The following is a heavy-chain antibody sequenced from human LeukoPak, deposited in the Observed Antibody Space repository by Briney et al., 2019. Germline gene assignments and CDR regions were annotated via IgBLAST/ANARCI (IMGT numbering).Heavy chain of an antibody. CDR2: INSDGSSI. CDR1: GFTFSSYW. J-gene: IGHJ4*02. V-gene: IGHV3-74*03. Sequence: GGSLRLSCAASGFTFSSYWMHWVRQAPGKGLVWVSRINSDGSSITYADSVKGRFTISRDNAENSLYLQMHSLRVEDTAVYFCARGEEKATIKALDSWGQGTLVTVSS. D-gene: IGHD5-24*01. CDR3: ARGEEKATIKALDS.